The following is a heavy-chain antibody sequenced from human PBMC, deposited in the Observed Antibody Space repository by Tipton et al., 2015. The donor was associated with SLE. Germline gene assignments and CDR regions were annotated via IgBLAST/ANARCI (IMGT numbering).Heavy chain of an antibody. J-gene: IGHJ4*02. V-gene: IGHV4-4*01. CDR3: ARDRRGVATAGSLDY. CDR2: IYHSGDT. D-gene: IGHD6-13*01. CDR1: GGSISSSNW. Sequence: TLSLTCAVSGGSISSSNWWTWVRQSPGKGLEWIGGIYHSGDTNYNPSLESRVTISLDKSKNQVSLKLISMTAADTAVYFCARDRRGVATAGSLDYWGQGTLVTVSS.